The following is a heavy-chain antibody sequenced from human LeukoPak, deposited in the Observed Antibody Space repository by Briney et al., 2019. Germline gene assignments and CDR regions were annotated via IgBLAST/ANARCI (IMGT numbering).Heavy chain of an antibody. Sequence: GGSLRLSCAASGFTFSSYTMSWVRQAPGKGLEWVSTITTSDGNTYYADSVKGRFTVSRDNSRNTLFLQMNSLRAEDTAVYYCAKDGGLWVSAHWGDSWGRGTLVTVSS. CDR1: GFTFSSYT. CDR3: AKDGGLWVSAHWGDS. J-gene: IGHJ4*02. CDR2: ITTSDGNT. D-gene: IGHD7-27*01. V-gene: IGHV3-23*01.